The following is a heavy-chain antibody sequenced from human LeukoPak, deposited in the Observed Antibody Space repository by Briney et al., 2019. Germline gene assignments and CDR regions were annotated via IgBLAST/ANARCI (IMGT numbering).Heavy chain of an antibody. CDR2: IKKDGSEK. CDR1: GFTFSDHW. CDR3: ARGPPYGARCDYLDY. Sequence: GGSLRLSCAASGFTFSDHWMSWVRQVPGKGLEWVADIKKDGSEKNEVDSAKGRFTISRDNAKNSLYLEMNSLRAEDTAVYYCARGPPYGARCDYLDYWGQGALVTVSS. D-gene: IGHD4/OR15-4a*01. V-gene: IGHV3-7*01. J-gene: IGHJ4*02.